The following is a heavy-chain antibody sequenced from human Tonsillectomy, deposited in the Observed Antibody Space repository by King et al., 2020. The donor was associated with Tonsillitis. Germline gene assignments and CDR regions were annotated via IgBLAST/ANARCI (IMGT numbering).Heavy chain of an antibody. J-gene: IGHJ3*02. CDR3: ARVGYCSSTSCYTYAFDI. V-gene: IGHV4-4*07. Sequence: QLQESGPGLVKPSETLSLTCTVSGGSISSYYWSWIRQPAGKGLEWIGRIYTSGSTNYNPSLKSRVTMSVDTSKNQFSLKLSSVTAADTAVYYCARVGYCSSTSCYTYAFDIWGQGTMVTVSS. CDR1: GGSISSYY. D-gene: IGHD2-2*02. CDR2: IYTSGST.